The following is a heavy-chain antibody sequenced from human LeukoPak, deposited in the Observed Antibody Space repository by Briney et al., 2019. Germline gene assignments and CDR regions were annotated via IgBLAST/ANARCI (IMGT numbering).Heavy chain of an antibody. CDR3: ARERTGNSDSSGHYDY. J-gene: IGHJ4*02. Sequence: ASVKVSCKASGYTFTSYYMHWVRQAPGQGLEWMGIINPSGGSTSYAQKFQGRVTKTRDTSTSTVYMELSSLRSEDTAVYYCARERTGNSDSSGHYDYWGQGTLVTVSS. D-gene: IGHD3-22*01. CDR1: GYTFTSYY. CDR2: INPSGGST. V-gene: IGHV1-46*01.